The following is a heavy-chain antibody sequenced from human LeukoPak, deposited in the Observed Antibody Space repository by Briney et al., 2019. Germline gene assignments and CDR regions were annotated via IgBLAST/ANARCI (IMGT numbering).Heavy chain of an antibody. CDR1: GFTFSSYV. CDR3: GRGHRFCSRGNCNSPVDY. V-gene: IGHV3-23*01. D-gene: IGHD2-15*01. J-gene: IGHJ4*02. CDR2: IGGGDVEI. Sequence: GGSLRLSCAASGFTFSSYVMTWVRQAPGKGLEWVSTIGGGDVEIHYADSVKGRFTISRDNSQNTLYLQMNSLRAEDTAVYYCGRGHRFCSRGNCNSPVDYWGQGTLVTVSS.